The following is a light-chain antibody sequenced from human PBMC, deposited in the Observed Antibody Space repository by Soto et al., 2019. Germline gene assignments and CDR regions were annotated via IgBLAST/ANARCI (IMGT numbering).Light chain of an antibody. CDR1: QDISTR. CDR3: QQAHNFPWT. J-gene: IGKJ1*01. V-gene: IGKV1-12*01. Sequence: DIQLTQSPSSVSASVGDRVTITCRASQDISTRLAWYQQKPGTAPKLLIYAASTSGSGVPSRFSGSGSGTDFSLTVSSLQSEDFATYYCQQAHNFPWTFGQGTKVDIK. CDR2: AAS.